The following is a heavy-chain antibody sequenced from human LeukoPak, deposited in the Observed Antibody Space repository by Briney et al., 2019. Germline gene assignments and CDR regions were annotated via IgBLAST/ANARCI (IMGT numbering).Heavy chain of an antibody. CDR1: GFTFRSYA. CDR3: AKTLTPYFDWFLDAFDI. Sequence: GRSLRLSCAASGFTFRSYAMHWVRQAPGKGLEWVAVISSDGSNKYYADSVKGRFTISRDNSKNTLYLQMHSLRAEDTAVYYCAKTLTPYFDWFLDAFDIWGQGTMVTVSS. V-gene: IGHV3-30*14. D-gene: IGHD3-9*01. CDR2: ISSDGSNK. J-gene: IGHJ3*02.